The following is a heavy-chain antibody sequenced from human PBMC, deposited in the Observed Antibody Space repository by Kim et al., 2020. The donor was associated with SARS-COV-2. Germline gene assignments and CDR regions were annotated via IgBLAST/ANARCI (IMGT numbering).Heavy chain of an antibody. Sequence: GGSLRLSCAASGFTFRSYAMNWVRQAPGKGLEWVSYISGSTSSTYYADSVKGRFTVSRDSAKNTLYLQMNSLRDDDTAVYYCARDQGDCRYGMDAWGQGTTVTVS. V-gene: IGHV3-48*02. CDR3: ARDQGDCRYGMDA. D-gene: IGHD3-16*01. CDR1: GFTFRSYA. J-gene: IGHJ6*02. CDR2: ISGSTSST.